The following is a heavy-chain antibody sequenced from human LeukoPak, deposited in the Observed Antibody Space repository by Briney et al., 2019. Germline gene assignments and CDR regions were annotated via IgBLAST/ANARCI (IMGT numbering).Heavy chain of an antibody. Sequence: SETLSLTCTVSGGSISSYYWSWIRQPPGKGLEWIGYIYYSGSTNYNPSLKSRVTISVDTSKNQFSLKLSSVTAADTAVYYCARSLDSSGWYPGRYYGMDVWGQGTTVTVSS. CDR1: GGSISSYY. CDR3: ARSLDSSGWYPGRYYGMDV. D-gene: IGHD6-19*01. CDR2: IYYSGST. J-gene: IGHJ6*02. V-gene: IGHV4-59*08.